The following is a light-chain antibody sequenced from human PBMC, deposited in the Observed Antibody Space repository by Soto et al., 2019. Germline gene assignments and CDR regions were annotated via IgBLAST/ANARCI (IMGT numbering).Light chain of an antibody. CDR3: HQYGSSPQT. J-gene: IGKJ1*01. CDR1: QGVSSSY. Sequence: DIVLTQSPGTLSLSPGERATLSCRSSQGVSSSYLAWYQQKPGQAPRLLIYGASSRATGIPGRFSGSGSETDFTLTITRLEPEDFAVYYCHQYGSSPQTFGQGTKVEIK. CDR2: GAS. V-gene: IGKV3-20*01.